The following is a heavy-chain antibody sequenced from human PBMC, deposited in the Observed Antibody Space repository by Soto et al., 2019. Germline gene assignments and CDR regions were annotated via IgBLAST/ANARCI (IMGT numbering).Heavy chain of an antibody. CDR2: IYYSGST. CDR1: GGSISHYY. J-gene: IGHJ4*02. CDR3: ARDTPYGDADY. Sequence: SETLSLTCTVSGGSISHYYWSWIRQPPGKGLEWIGYIYYSGSTNYNPSFKSRVTMSVDTSKNQFSLRLSSVTAADTAVYYCARDTPYGDADYWGQGALVTVSS. V-gene: IGHV4-59*01. D-gene: IGHD2-21*02.